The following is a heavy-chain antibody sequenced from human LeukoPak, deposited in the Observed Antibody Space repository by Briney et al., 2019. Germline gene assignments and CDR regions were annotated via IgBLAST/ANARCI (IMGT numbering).Heavy chain of an antibody. J-gene: IGHJ4*02. CDR2: INSDGSST. CDR3: ARGLGAAGTGYFDY. V-gene: IGHV3-74*01. Sequence: GGSLRLSCAASGFTFSSYWMHWVRQAPGKGLVWVSRINSDGSSTNYADSVKGRFTISRDNAKNSLYLQMNSLRAEDTAVYYCARGLGAAGTGYFDYWGQGTPVTVSS. CDR1: GFTFSSYW. D-gene: IGHD6-13*01.